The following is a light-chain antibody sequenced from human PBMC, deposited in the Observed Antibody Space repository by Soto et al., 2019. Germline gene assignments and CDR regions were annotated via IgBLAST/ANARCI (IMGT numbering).Light chain of an antibody. CDR2: DNN. V-gene: IGLV1-40*01. CDR3: QSYDFSLTAVV. Sequence: QSVLTQPPSVSGAPGQSVTISCTGSSSNIGAASNVYWYQQLTGAAPKLLFYDNNSRPSGVPDRFSGSKSGTSASLAITGLQAEDEADYYCQSYDFSLTAVVFGGGTKVTVL. J-gene: IGLJ2*01. CDR1: SSNIGAASN.